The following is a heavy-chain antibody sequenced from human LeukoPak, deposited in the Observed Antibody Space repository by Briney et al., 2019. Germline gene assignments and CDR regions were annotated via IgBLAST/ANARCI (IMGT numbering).Heavy chain of an antibody. CDR2: IYYSGST. D-gene: IGHD1-7*01. V-gene: IGHV4-59*01. CDR3: ARGSRELYYFDY. CDR1: GGSISSYY. Sequence: SETLFLTCTQSGGSISSYYWSWIRQPPGKGLEWIGYIYYSGSTKYNPSLKSRVTISVDASKTQFSLKLNSVTAADTAVYYCARGSRELYYFDYWGQGTLVTVSS. J-gene: IGHJ4*02.